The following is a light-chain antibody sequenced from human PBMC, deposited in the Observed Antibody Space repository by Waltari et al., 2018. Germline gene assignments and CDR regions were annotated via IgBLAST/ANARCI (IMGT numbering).Light chain of an antibody. Sequence: SVFTQSPGPLSLSKGERAILSSRASQSFGRTLAWYQQKPGQAPRLLIYGASNRATDIPDRFSGSGSGTDFSLTISRLEPEDFSVYYCQHYVSLPVTFGQGTRVEI. CDR1: QSFGRT. V-gene: IGKV3-20*01. J-gene: IGKJ1*01. CDR3: QHYVSLPVT. CDR2: GAS.